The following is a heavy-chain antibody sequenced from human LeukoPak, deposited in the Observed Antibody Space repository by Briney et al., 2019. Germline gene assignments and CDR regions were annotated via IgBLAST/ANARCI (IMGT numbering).Heavy chain of an antibody. CDR2: IGGSGGST. V-gene: IGHV3-23*01. CDR3: AKDSYCSGGSCYPLYWFDP. D-gene: IGHD2-15*01. J-gene: IGHJ5*02. CDR1: GFTFSSYA. Sequence: GGSLRLSCAASGFTFSSYAMSWVRQAPGKGLEWVSAIGGSGGSTCYADSVKGRFTISRDNSKNTLYLQMNSLRAEDTAVYYCAKDSYCSGGSCYPLYWFDPWGQGTLVTVSS.